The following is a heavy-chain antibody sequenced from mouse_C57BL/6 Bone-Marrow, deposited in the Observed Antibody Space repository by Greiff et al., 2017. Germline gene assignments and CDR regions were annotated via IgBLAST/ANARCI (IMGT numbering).Heavy chain of an antibody. CDR3: TRGGSVVPHWYFDV. CDR2: IQYSGST. Sequence: EVQRVESGPDLVKPSQSLSLTCTVTGYSITSGYNWHWIRQFPGNKLEWMGYIQYSGSTNYNPSLKSRISITRDTSKNQFFLQLNSVTTEDTATDYCTRGGSVVPHWYFDVWGAGTTVTVSS. CDR1: GYSITSGYN. J-gene: IGHJ1*01. V-gene: IGHV3-1*02. D-gene: IGHD1-1*01.